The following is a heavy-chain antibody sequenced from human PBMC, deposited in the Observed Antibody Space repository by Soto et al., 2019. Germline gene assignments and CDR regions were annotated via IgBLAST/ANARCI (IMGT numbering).Heavy chain of an antibody. CDR2: VFHDGTA. CDR3: AKENTPDFGDYVDS. CDR1: GVSISSGNW. J-gene: IGHJ4*02. D-gene: IGHD4-17*01. Sequence: SETLSLTCAVSGVSISSGNWWTWVRQTPQRGLEYIGEVFHDGTANYYPSFERRVAISVDTSKNQFSLKLTSVTAADTAIYFCAKENTPDFGDYVDSWGQGTLVTVSS. V-gene: IGHV4-4*02.